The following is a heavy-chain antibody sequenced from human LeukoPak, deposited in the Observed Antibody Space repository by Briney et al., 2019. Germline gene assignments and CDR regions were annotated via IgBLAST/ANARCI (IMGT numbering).Heavy chain of an antibody. J-gene: IGHJ4*02. V-gene: IGHV4-38-2*01. D-gene: IGHD5-18*01. CDR1: GYSISSGYY. Sequence: PSETLSLTCAVSGYSISSGYYWGWIRQPPGKGLEWIGYIYNSGSTNYNPSLRRRVTISMDTSKIQFSLRLTSVTAADTAMYYCARGYNYGAHYWFDYWGQGTLVTVSS. CDR3: ARGYNYGAHYWFDY. CDR2: IYNSGST.